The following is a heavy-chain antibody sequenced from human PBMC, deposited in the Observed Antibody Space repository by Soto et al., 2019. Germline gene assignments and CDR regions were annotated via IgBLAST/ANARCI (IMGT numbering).Heavy chain of an antibody. J-gene: IGHJ4*02. CDR1: SGSISSYY. CDR2: IHYSGST. V-gene: IGHV4-59*08. CDR3: ARGHYDYWSGSFATIDY. D-gene: IGHD3-3*01. Sequence: SETLSLTCTVSSGSISSYYWSWIRQPPGKGLEWIGYIHYSGSTKYNPSIKSRVNISADTSKNQFSLKLSSVTAADTAVYYCARGHYDYWSGSFATIDYWGQGTRVTVSS.